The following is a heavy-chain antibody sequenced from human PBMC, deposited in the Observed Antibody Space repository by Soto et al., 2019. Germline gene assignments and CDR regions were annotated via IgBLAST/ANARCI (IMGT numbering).Heavy chain of an antibody. CDR3: ASLAYCSSTSCYTNWFAP. CDR1: GGTFSSYA. V-gene: IGHV1-69*13. CDR2: IIPIFGTA. Sequence: SVKVSCKASGGTFSSYAISWVRQAPGQGLEWMGGIIPIFGTANYAQKFQGRVTITADESTSTAYMELSSLRAEDTAGDSCASLAYCSSTSCYTNWFAPWGQGTLVTVSS. D-gene: IGHD2-2*02. J-gene: IGHJ5*02.